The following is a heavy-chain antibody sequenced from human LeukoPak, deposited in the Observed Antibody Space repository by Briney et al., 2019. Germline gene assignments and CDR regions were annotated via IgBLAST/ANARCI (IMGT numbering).Heavy chain of an antibody. D-gene: IGHD6-19*01. V-gene: IGHV1-3*01. CDR1: GGTFSSYA. CDR2: INAGNGNT. CDR3: ARSIAVAGRPYYFDY. J-gene: IGHJ4*02. Sequence: GASVKVSCKASGGTFSSYAMHWVRQAPGQRLEWMGWINAGNGNTKYSQEFQGRVTITRDTSASTAYMELSSLRSDDTAVYFCARSIAVAGRPYYFDYWGQGTLVTVSS.